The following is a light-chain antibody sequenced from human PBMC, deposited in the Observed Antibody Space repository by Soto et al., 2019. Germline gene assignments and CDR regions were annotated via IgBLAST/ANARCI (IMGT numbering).Light chain of an antibody. CDR3: QQYGSSRALT. CDR2: GAS. Sequence: EIVLTQSPGTLSLSPGERATLSCRASQRVSSNYLAWYQQKPGQAPRLLIYGASSRATGIPDRFSGSGSGTDFTLTISRLEPEDFAVYYCQQYGSSRALTFGGGTKVEIK. V-gene: IGKV3-20*01. CDR1: QRVSSNY. J-gene: IGKJ4*01.